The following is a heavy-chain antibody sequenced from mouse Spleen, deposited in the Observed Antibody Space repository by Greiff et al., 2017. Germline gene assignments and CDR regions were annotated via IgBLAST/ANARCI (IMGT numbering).Heavy chain of an antibody. CDR2: IYPGNSDT. J-gene: IGHJ3*01. D-gene: IGHD1-1*01. V-gene: IGHV1-5*01. Sequence: SGTVLARPGASVKMSCKASGYTFTSYWMHWVKQRPGQGLEWIGAIYPGNSDTSYNQKFKGKAKLTAVTSTSTAYMELSSLTNEDSAVYYCTRTHYYGSSPWFAYWGQGTLVTVSA. CDR3: TRTHYYGSSPWFAY. CDR1: GYTFTSYW.